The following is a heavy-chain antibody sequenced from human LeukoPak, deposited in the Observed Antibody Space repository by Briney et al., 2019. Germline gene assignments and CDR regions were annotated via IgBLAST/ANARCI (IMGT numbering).Heavy chain of an antibody. CDR2: IYSSGIT. CDR1: GGSISDYY. D-gene: IGHD3-22*01. Sequence: ASETLSLTCTASGGSISDYYWNWIRQPAGKGLEWIGRIYSSGITNYNPSLKSRVTMSVDTSKNQFSLKLSSVTAADTAIYYCARYDSSWFDSWGQGTLVTVST. V-gene: IGHV4-4*07. CDR3: ARYDSSWFDS. J-gene: IGHJ5*01.